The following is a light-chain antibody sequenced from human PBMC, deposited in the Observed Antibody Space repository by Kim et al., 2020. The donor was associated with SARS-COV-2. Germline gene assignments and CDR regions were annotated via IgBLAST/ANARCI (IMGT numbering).Light chain of an antibody. Sequence: SNFFAWYQQKPGQAPRLLISGASRRATGIPDRFSGSGSGADFTLTVSRLEPEDFAVYYCHQYGSSPWTFGQGTKVDIK. V-gene: IGKV3-20*01. CDR3: HQYGSSPWT. CDR2: GAS. CDR1: SNF. J-gene: IGKJ1*01.